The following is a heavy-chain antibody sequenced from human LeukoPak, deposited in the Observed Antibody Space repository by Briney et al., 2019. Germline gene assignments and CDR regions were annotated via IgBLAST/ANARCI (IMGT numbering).Heavy chain of an antibody. J-gene: IGHJ6*03. CDR2: ISSSDSTI. V-gene: IGHV3-11*04. D-gene: IGHD3-10*01. CDR1: GFTFSDYY. Sequence: GGSLRLSXAASGFTFSDYYMSSIRQAPGKGLEWLSYISSSDSTIYYADSVKGRFTISRDNAKNSLYLQMNSLRAEDTAVYYCARLLMVRGVISHMDVWGKGTTVTVSS. CDR3: ARLLMVRGVISHMDV.